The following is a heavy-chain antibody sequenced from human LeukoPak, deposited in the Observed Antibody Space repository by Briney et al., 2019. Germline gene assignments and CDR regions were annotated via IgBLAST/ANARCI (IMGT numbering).Heavy chain of an antibody. CDR3: AKEERYSSGWYDY. CDR1: GFTYTDYS. CDR2: LGRTGEYK. J-gene: IGHJ4*02. D-gene: IGHD6-19*01. V-gene: IGHV3-23*01. Sequence: GGSLRLSCSASGFTYTDYSMSWVRQVPGKGLEWVSGLGRTGEYKYYADSVKGRFTISRGNSKNTLYLQMNSLRAEDTAVYYCAKEERYSSGWYDYWGQGTLVTVSS.